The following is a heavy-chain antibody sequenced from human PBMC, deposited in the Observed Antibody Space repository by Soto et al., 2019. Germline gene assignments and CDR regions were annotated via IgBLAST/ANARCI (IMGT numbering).Heavy chain of an antibody. CDR2: IGTSSSYI. Sequence: PGGSLRLSCAASGFTFRSHSMNWVRQAPGKGLEWVSSIGTSSSYIYYADSVKGRFTISRDNAQNSLYLQMNSLSAEDTAVDYCALSASPSLPLRSDWFDPWGQGTLVTVSS. CDR3: ALSASPSLPLRSDWFDP. CDR1: GFTFRSHS. J-gene: IGHJ5*02. V-gene: IGHV3-21*01. D-gene: IGHD2-2*01.